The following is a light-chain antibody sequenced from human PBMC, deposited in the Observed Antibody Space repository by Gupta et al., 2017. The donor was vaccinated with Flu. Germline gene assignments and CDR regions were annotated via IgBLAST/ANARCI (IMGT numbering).Light chain of an antibody. CDR1: SANIGTIFD. V-gene: IGLV1-40*01. Sequence: QSVLTQPPSVSGAPGQTVNISCNGDSANIGTIFDVHWYQQIPGMAPRLLIYGNTLRPSGVSDRFSASRSGSAASLAISGLQTGDEADYYCQSFDGSQTVFGTGTKVTI. CDR3: QSFDGSQTV. CDR2: GNT. J-gene: IGLJ1*01.